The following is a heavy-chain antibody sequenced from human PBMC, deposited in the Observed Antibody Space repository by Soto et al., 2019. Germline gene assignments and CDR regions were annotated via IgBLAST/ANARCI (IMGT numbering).Heavy chain of an antibody. CDR3: ARDPAGSGSYSLDY. D-gene: IGHD3-10*01. V-gene: IGHV4-31*03. J-gene: IGHJ4*02. CDR1: GNSIRTSSYS. Sequence: QLQESGPGLVKPSQTLSLTCTVSGNSIRTSSYSWNWIRQHPGKGLEWIGNIFYSGRTYYNTSLRSRVIISVDTSKNQFSLKLNSVTAADTAVYYCARDPAGSGSYSLDYWGQGTLVTVSS. CDR2: IFYSGRT.